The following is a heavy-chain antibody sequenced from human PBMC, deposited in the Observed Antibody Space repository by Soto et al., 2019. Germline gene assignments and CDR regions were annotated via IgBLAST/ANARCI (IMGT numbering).Heavy chain of an antibody. CDR3: ARDDGLRTVDY. J-gene: IGHJ4*02. CDR2: VKEDGREK. CDR1: GFSFCSFW. V-gene: IGHV3-7*01. Sequence: LGGSLRLSCVASGFSFCSFWMSWVRQVPGKGLEWVAKVKEDGREKYYVDSAKGRFTISRDNANNLLYLQMNSLRVEDTALFYCARDDGLRTVDYWGEGTLVTVSS.